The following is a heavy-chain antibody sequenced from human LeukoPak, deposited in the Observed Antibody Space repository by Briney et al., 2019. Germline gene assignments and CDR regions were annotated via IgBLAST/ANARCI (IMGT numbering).Heavy chain of an antibody. V-gene: IGHV4-59*01. J-gene: IGHJ4*02. CDR3: ARAPPRGSYYRDYFDY. D-gene: IGHD3-10*01. CDR2: IYYSGST. Sequence: SETLSLTCTVSGGSISSYYWSWIRQAPGKGLEWIGYIYYSGSTTYNPSLKSRVTISVDTSKNQFSLNLSSVTAADTAVYYCARAPPRGSYYRDYFDYWGQGTLVTVSS. CDR1: GGSISSYY.